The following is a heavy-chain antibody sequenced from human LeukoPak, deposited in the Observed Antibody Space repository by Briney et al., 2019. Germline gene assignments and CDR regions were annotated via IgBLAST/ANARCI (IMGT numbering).Heavy chain of an antibody. D-gene: IGHD2-2*01. Sequence: GGSLRLSCTASGFTFSSYWMSWVRQAPGRGLEWVANIKEDGSERYYVDSVTGRFTISRDNAKNSLYLQMNSLRAEDTAVYYCARHPKWGIVVVPAAIPDWGQGTLVTVSS. CDR1: GFTFSSYW. J-gene: IGHJ4*02. V-gene: IGHV3-7*05. CDR2: IKEDGSER. CDR3: ARHPKWGIVVVPAAIPD.